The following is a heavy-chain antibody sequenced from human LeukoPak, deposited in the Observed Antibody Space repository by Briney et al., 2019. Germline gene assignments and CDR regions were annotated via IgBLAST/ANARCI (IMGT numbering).Heavy chain of an antibody. J-gene: IGHJ6*03. CDR2: INHSGST. V-gene: IGHV4-34*01. D-gene: IGHD3-10*01. CDR3: ARGRVTMVRGAHGTQGYYMDV. Sequence: PSETLSLTXAVYGGSFSGYYWSWIRQTPGKGLEWIGEINHSGSTKYNPSLKRRVTISVDTSKNQFSLKLNSVTAADTAVYYCARGRVTMVRGAHGTQGYYMDVWGKGTTVTVSS. CDR1: GGSFSGYY.